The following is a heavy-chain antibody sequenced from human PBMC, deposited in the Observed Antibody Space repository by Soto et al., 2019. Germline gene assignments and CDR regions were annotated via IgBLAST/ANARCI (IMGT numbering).Heavy chain of an antibody. D-gene: IGHD6-19*01. Sequence: SETLSLTCTVSGCSIIMSNYYWGLIRQPPGKRLEWIGSMYYSGNTFYNPSLQSRVTTSVDTSKNHFSLKLSSVTAADTAIYYCARQGLAVAGLNWFDPWGQGTLVTVS. CDR3: ARQGLAVAGLNWFDP. J-gene: IGHJ5*02. CDR1: GCSIIMSNYY. V-gene: IGHV4-39*01. CDR2: MYYSGNT.